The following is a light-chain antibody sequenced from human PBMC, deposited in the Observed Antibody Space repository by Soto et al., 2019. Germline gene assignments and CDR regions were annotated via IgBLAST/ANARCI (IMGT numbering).Light chain of an antibody. J-gene: IGLJ2*01. CDR2: ELS. CDR1: TNDIGGYNY. CDR3: CAYTGDRNVL. Sequence: QSALTQPASVSGSPGQSITISCTGTTNDIGGYNYVSWYQQHPGRAPTLIIYELSHRPSGASNRFSGSRSGNTASLTISGLQVEDEAHYYCCAYTGDRNVLFGGGTKLTVL. V-gene: IGLV2-14*03.